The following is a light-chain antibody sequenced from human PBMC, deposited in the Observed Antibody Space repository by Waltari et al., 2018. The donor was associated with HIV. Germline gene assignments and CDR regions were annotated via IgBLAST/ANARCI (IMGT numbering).Light chain of an antibody. J-gene: IGLJ2*01. CDR3: SSYTSSSTLV. Sequence: QSALTQPASVSGSPGQSITISCTGRSSDVGDYNYVPWYQQHPGKAPKLMIYEVSNRPSGVSNRFSGSKSGNTASLTISGLQAEDEADYYCSSYTSSSTLVFGGGTKLTVL. CDR2: EVS. CDR1: SSDVGDYNY. V-gene: IGLV2-14*01.